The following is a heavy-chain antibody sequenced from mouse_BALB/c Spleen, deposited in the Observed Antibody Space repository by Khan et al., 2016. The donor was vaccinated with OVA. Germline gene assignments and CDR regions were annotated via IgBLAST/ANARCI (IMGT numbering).Heavy chain of an antibody. CDR1: GFTFSTYG. CDR3: ARRAYYYDSEGFAY. V-gene: IGHV5-6*01. Sequence: EVELVESGGDLVKPGGSLKLSCAASGFTFSTYGMSWVRQTPDKRLEWVATISSGGSYTYYPDSVKGRFTISRDNAKNTMYLQMSSLKSDDTAIYYCARRAYYYDSEGFAYWGQGTLVTVSA. J-gene: IGHJ3*01. D-gene: IGHD1-1*01. CDR2: ISSGGSYT.